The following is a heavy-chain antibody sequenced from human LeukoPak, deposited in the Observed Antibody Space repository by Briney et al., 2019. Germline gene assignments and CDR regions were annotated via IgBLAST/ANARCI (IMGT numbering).Heavy chain of an antibody. D-gene: IGHD2-21*02. CDR3: AKGECGGDCYSRY. V-gene: IGHV3-23*01. CDR2: ISGSGGST. J-gene: IGHJ4*02. CDR1: GFTFSSYA. Sequence: PGGSLRLSCAASGFTFSSYAMSWVRQAPGKGLEWVSAISGSGGSTYYADSVKGRFTISRDNSKNPLYLQMNSLRAEDTAVYYCAKGECGGDCYSRYWGQGTLVTVSS.